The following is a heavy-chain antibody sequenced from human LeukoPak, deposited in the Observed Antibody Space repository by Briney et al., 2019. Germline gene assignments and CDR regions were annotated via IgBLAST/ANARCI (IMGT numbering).Heavy chain of an antibody. Sequence: PSETLSVTCAVYGGSFSGYYWSWVRQPPGKGLEWIGEINHSGSTNYNPSLKSRVTISVDTSKNQFSLKLSSVTAADTAVYYCARYYYDSSGYSQYYFDYWGQGTLVTVSS. CDR1: GGSFSGYY. CDR2: INHSGST. V-gene: IGHV4-34*01. CDR3: ARYYYDSSGYSQYYFDY. D-gene: IGHD3-22*01. J-gene: IGHJ4*02.